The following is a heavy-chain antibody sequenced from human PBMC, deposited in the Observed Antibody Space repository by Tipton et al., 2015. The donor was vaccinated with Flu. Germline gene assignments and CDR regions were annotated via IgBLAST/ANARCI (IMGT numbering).Heavy chain of an antibody. CDR1: GGSISSYY. CDR2: IYYSGSS. Sequence: ALRLSCTVSGGSISSYYWSWIRQPPGKGLEWIGYIYYSGSSNYNPSLKSRVTISVDTSKNQFSLKLSSVTAADTAVYYCARERYYYDSSGYYGPRRTYYYYGMDVWGQGTTVTVSS. CDR3: ARERYYYDSSGYYGPRRTYYYYGMDV. J-gene: IGHJ6*02. D-gene: IGHD3-22*01. V-gene: IGHV4-59*01.